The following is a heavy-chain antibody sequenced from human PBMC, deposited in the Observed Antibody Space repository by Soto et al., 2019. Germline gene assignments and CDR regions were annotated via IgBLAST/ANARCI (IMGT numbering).Heavy chain of an antibody. Sequence: GGSLRLSCAASGFTFSSYSMNWVRQAPGKGLEWVSYISSSSSTIYYADSVKGRFTISRDNAKNSLYLQMNSLRAEDTAVYYCARGPMVRGVIILTDYWGQGTLVTISS. CDR1: GFTFSSYS. CDR3: ARGPMVRGVIILTDY. CDR2: ISSSSSTI. V-gene: IGHV3-48*01. D-gene: IGHD3-10*01. J-gene: IGHJ4*02.